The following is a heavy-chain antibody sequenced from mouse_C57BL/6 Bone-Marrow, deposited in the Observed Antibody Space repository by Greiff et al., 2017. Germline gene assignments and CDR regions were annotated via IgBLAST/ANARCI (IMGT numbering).Heavy chain of an antibody. J-gene: IGHJ1*03. D-gene: IGHD2-2*01. Sequence: EVKLVESGGGLVQPGGSLKLSCAASGFTFSDYYMYWVRQTPEKRLEWVAYISNGGGSTSYPATVKGRFTISRDNANNTLYLQMSRLKSEDTSMYYWARHYGYDGYWYFDVWGTGTTVTVAS. CDR2: ISNGGGST. CDR1: GFTFSDYY. CDR3: ARHYGYDGYWYFDV. V-gene: IGHV5-12*01.